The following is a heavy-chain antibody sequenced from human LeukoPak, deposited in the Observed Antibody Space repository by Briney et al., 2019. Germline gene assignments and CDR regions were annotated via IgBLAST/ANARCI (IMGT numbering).Heavy chain of an antibody. CDR3: ARGGRYYDS. V-gene: IGHV3-30*03. D-gene: IGHD3-22*01. J-gene: IGHJ4*02. CDR2: ISYDGSNR. Sequence: GGSLRLSCAASGFTFSSYGMHWVRQAPGKGLEWVAVISYDGSNRYYADSVKGRFTISRDNSKNTLYLQMNSLRAEDTAVYYCARGGRYYDSWGQGTLVTVSS. CDR1: GFTFSSYG.